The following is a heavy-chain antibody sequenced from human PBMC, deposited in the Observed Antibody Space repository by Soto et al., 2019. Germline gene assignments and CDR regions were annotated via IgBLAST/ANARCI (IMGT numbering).Heavy chain of an antibody. Sequence: EVQLVESGGGLVQPGGSLRLSCAASGFSFRSYWMHWVRQAPGKGLVRVSRINHDGTITNYAASVKGRFTISRDNANNTVYLQMNSLGAEDTALYYCVREPWGFSGTWYDYWGQGTLVTVSS. J-gene: IGHJ4*02. V-gene: IGHV3-74*01. CDR3: VREPWGFSGTWYDY. D-gene: IGHD6-13*01. CDR1: GFSFRSYW. CDR2: INHDGTIT.